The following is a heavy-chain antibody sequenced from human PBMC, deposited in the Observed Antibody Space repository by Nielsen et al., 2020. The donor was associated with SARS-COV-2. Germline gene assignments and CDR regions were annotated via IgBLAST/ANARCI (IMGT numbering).Heavy chain of an antibody. Sequence: WIRQPPGKGLEWIGYIYYSGSTNYNPSLKSRVTISLDTSKNQFSLKLSSVTAADTAVYYCARAYGDYFDYWGQGTLVTVSS. J-gene: IGHJ4*02. D-gene: IGHD4-17*01. CDR2: IYYSGST. V-gene: IGHV4-59*08. CDR3: ARAYGDYFDY.